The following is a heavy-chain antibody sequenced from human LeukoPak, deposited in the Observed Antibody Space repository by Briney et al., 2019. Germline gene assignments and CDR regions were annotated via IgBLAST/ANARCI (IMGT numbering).Heavy chain of an antibody. Sequence: PSETLSLTCTVSGGSISSYYWSWIRQPAGKGLEWIGRIYTSGSTNYNPSLKSRVTMSVDTSKNQFSLKMNSVTAADTAVYYCARQGCSSTSCYVGHWGHGTLVTVSS. V-gene: IGHV4-4*07. CDR2: IYTSGST. CDR3: ARQGCSSTSCYVGH. CDR1: GGSISSYY. J-gene: IGHJ4*01. D-gene: IGHD2-2*01.